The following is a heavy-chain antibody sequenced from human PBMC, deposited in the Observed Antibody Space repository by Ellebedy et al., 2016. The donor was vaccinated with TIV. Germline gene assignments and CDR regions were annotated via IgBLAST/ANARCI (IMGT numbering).Heavy chain of an antibody. CDR2: INAYNGKT. CDR1: GYTFTTYG. CDR3: ARGGQTYFDY. Sequence: ASVKVSXXATGYTFTTYGITWVRQAPGQGLEWMGWINAYNGKTNYAQNLQGRVTMTTDTSTTTAYMELRSLRSDDTAVYYCARGGQTYFDYWGQGTLVTVSS. V-gene: IGHV1-18*04. J-gene: IGHJ4*02.